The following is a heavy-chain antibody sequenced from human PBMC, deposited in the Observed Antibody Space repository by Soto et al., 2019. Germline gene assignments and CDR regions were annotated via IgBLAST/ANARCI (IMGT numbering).Heavy chain of an antibody. V-gene: IGHV3-66*01. Sequence: GGSLRLSCAASGFTVSSNYMSWVRQAPGKGLEWVSVIYSGGSTYYADSVKGRFTISRDNSKNTLYLQMNSLRAEDTAVYYCARGPPGAADAFDIWGQGTMVTVSS. CDR1: GFTVSSNY. CDR2: IYSGGST. CDR3: ARGPPGAADAFDI. D-gene: IGHD6-13*01. J-gene: IGHJ3*02.